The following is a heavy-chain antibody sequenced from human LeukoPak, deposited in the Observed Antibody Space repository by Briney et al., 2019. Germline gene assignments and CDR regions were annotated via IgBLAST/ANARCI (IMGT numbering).Heavy chain of an antibody. J-gene: IGHJ4*02. V-gene: IGHV4-34*01. CDR3: ARGPRITIFGVVNGVDY. CDR1: GGSFSGYY. Sequence: PSETLSLTCAVYGGSFSGYYWSWIRQPPGKGLEWIGEINHSGSTNYNPSLKSRVTISVDTSKNQFSLKLSSVTAADTAVYYCARGPRITIFGVVNGVDYWGQGTLVTVSS. D-gene: IGHD3-3*01. CDR2: INHSGST.